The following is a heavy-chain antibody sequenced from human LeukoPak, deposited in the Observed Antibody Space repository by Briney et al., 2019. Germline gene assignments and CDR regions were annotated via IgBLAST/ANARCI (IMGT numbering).Heavy chain of an antibody. V-gene: IGHV4-4*07. CDR3: AREAVRRDGYNPLGVFDY. D-gene: IGHD5-24*01. Sequence: SETLSLTCTVSGGSISSYYWSWIRQPAGKGLEWIGRIYTSGSTNYNPSLKSPVTMSVDTSKNQFSLKLSSVTAADTAVYYCAREAVRRDGYNPLGVFDYWGQGTLVTVSS. CDR1: GGSISSYY. CDR2: IYTSGST. J-gene: IGHJ4*02.